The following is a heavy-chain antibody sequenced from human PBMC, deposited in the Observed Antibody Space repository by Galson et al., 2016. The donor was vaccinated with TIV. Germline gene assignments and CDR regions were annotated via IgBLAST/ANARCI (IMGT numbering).Heavy chain of an antibody. D-gene: IGHD1-1*01. CDR3: ARAADDHYFGLDV. V-gene: IGHV3-21*01. J-gene: IGHJ6*02. CDR2: ISSSVNYI. Sequence: APGQGLECVSSISSSVNYIYYADSVKGRFTISRDNAKNSLYLQMNSLRAEDTAVYYCARAADDHYFGLDVWGQGTTVTVS.